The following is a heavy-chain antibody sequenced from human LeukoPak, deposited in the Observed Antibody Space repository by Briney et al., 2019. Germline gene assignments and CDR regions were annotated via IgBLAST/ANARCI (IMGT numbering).Heavy chain of an antibody. J-gene: IGHJ4*02. V-gene: IGHV4-39*01. CDR2: IYYSGST. D-gene: IGHD3-22*01. Sequence: SETLSLTCTVSGGSISSSNYYWGWIRQPPGKGLEWIGSIYYSGSTYYNPTLKSRVTISVDTSKNQFSLQLSSATAADTAVYYCARLTPYDYDSSGYYFDYWGQGTLVTVSS. CDR1: GGSISSSNYY. CDR3: ARLTPYDYDSSGYYFDY.